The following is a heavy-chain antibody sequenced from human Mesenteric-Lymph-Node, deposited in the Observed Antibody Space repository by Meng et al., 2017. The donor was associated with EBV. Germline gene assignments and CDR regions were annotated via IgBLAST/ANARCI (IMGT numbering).Heavy chain of an antibody. V-gene: IGHV3-23*04. CDR1: EFTFSYYV. J-gene: IGHJ4*02. Sequence: LVVAVGGVWCHPGRSLRLPCEAYEFTFSYYVMHWVRQAPGKGLEWVSASSCSGGSTYYADSVKGRFTISRDNSKNTLYLQMNSLRAEDTAVYYCAKESMVQGVIIYTHFDYWGQGTLVTVSS. D-gene: IGHD3-10*01. CDR2: SSCSGGST. CDR3: AKESMVQGVIIYTHFDY.